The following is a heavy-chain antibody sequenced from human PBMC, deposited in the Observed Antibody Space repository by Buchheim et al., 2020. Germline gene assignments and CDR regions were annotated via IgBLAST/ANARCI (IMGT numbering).Heavy chain of an antibody. J-gene: IGHJ6*02. CDR3: AREEPYYYYGMDV. Sequence: QVQLVESGGGVVQPGRSLRLSCAASGFTFSSYAMHWVRQAPGKGLEWVAVISYDGSNKYYADSVKGRFTISRDNSKNTLSLQMNSLRAEDTAVYYCAREEPYYYYGMDVWGQGTT. D-gene: IGHD1-14*01. CDR1: GFTFSSYA. CDR2: ISYDGSNK. V-gene: IGHV3-30-3*01.